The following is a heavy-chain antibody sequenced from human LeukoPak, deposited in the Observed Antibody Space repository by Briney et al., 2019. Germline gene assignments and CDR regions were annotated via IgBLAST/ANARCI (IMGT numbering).Heavy chain of an antibody. J-gene: IGHJ4*02. CDR2: IYYSGST. Sequence: KPSETLSLTCTVSGGSISSSSYYWGWIRQPPGKGLEWIGSIYYSGSTYYNPSLKSRVTISVDTSKNQFSLKLSSVTAADTAVYYCARQKGMIVVVNFDYWGQGTLVTVSS. V-gene: IGHV4-39*01. D-gene: IGHD3-22*01. CDR3: ARQKGMIVVVNFDY. CDR1: GGSISSSSYY.